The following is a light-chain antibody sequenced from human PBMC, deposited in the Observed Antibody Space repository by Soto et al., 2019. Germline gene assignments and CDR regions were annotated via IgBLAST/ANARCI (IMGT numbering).Light chain of an antibody. J-gene: IGLJ1*01. V-gene: IGLV1-44*01. CDR2: HND. Sequence: QSVLTQPPSASGTPGQSVTISCSGRSSNFGSNTVDWHRQLPGTAPKLLIYHNDQRPSGVPDRFSGSKSGTSASLAISGLQSEDEADFFCAAWDDSLNVYVFGTGTKVTVL. CDR3: AAWDDSLNVYV. CDR1: SSNFGSNT.